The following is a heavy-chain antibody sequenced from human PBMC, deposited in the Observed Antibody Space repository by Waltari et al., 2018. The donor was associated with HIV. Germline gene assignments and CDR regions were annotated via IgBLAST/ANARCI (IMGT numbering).Heavy chain of an antibody. V-gene: IGHV1-3*01. CDR2: INAGNGNT. D-gene: IGHD3-22*01. CDR3: ARAIDYYDSSGFQH. Sequence: QVQLVQSGAEVKKPGASVKVSCKDSGYIFTSHAMHWVRQAPGQRLEWMGWINAGNGNTKYSQKFQGRITITRDTSASTVYMELSSLRSEDTSVYFCARAIDYYDSSGFQHWGQGTLVTVSS. J-gene: IGHJ1*01. CDR1: GYIFTSHA.